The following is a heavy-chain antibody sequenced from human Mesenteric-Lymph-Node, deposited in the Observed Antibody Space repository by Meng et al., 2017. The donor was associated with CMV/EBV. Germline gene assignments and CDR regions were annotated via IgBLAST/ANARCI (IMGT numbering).Heavy chain of an antibody. CDR3: ARHQRWLKSEGGFNY. Sequence: QVQLDQWGAGLLKPSDTLSLTCAVYGGSFSGYSWSWIRQPPGKGLEWIGEINHSGSTNYNPSLKSRVTISVDTSKNQFSLKLSSVTAADTAVYYCARHQRWLKSEGGFNYWGQGTLVTVS. V-gene: IGHV4-34*01. J-gene: IGHJ4*02. CDR2: INHSGST. CDR1: GGSFSGYS. D-gene: IGHD4-23*01.